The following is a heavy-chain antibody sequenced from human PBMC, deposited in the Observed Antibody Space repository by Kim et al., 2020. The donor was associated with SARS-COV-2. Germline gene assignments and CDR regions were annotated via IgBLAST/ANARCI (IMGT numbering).Heavy chain of an antibody. D-gene: IGHD3-16*01. CDR1: GGSISSRGHY. J-gene: IGHJ6*03. V-gene: IGHV4-31*03. CDR2: IYSSGST. Sequence: SETLSLTCTVSGGSISSRGHYWSWIRQLPGKGLESIGYIYSSGSTHYDPSLISRVSISVDTSKNQFSLKLSSVTAADTAVYYCARLTAGYFYYYFRNVWGKGTTVTVSS. CDR3: ARLTAGYFYYYFRNV.